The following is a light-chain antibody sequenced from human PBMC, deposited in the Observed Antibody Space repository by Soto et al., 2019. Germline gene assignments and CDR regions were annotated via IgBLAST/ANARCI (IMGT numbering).Light chain of an antibody. CDR2: DVS. CDR3: SSYGASSTL. CDR1: SSDIGLYNH. J-gene: IGLJ2*01. V-gene: IGLV2-14*03. Sequence: QSALTQPASVSGSPGQSITIPCTGSSSDIGLYNHVSWYQQHPGKAPKLLIYDVSYRPSGISDRFSGSKSGNTASLTSSSLQPGDKADYYCSSYGASSTLVGGGTKLA.